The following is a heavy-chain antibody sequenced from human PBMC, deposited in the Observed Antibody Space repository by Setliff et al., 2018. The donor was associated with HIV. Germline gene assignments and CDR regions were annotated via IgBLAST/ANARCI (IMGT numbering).Heavy chain of an antibody. V-gene: IGHV3-23*01. J-gene: IGHJ3*02. D-gene: IGHD3-16*01. CDR2: ISGSDDNT. Sequence: GGSLRLSCAASGFTFGNYAMSWVRQAPGKGLEWVSTISGSDDNTYYADSVKGRFTISRDNSQNTLYLQMNSLRLDDTAKYYCNLGIPGIWGQGTMVTVSS. CDR3: NLGIPGI. CDR1: GFTFGNYA.